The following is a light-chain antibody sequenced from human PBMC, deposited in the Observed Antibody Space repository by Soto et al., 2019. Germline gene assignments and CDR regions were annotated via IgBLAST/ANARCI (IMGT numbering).Light chain of an antibody. CDR1: QSISSW. Sequence: DIQMTQSPSTLSASVGDRVTITCRASQSISSWLAWYQQKPGKAPKVLIYKASNLQSGVPSRFSGSGSGTDFTLTISSLQPDDFATYYCKQCNSYPPTSGQGTKVDIK. V-gene: IGKV1-5*03. CDR2: KAS. CDR3: KQCNSYPPT. J-gene: IGKJ1*01.